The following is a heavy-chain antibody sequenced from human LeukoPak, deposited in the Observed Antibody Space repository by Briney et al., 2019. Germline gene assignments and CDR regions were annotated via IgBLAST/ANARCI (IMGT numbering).Heavy chain of an antibody. D-gene: IGHD5-12*01. Sequence: GGSLRLSCAASGLTFHSYAMGWIRQAAGKGLEWVSAISDNGASTYYADSVRGRFTISRDNSKNTLYLQMTSLRAEDTAVYYCAKGVEWLRSWYWGQGTLVTVSS. CDR2: ISDNGAST. CDR1: GLTFHSYA. V-gene: IGHV3-23*01. CDR3: AKGVEWLRSWY. J-gene: IGHJ4*02.